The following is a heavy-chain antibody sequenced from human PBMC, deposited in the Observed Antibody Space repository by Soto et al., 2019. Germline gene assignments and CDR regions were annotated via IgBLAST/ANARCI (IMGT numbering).Heavy chain of an antibody. Sequence: EVQLVESGGGLVKPGGSLRLSCAASGFTFSSYSMNWVRQAPGKGLEWVSSISSSSSYIYYADSVKGRFTISRDNDKNSLYLQMNSLRAEDTSVNYCARDAVMTDIRAYYYYGMDVWGQGTTVTVSS. CDR2: ISSSSSYI. CDR1: GFTFSSYS. CDR3: ARDAVMTDIRAYYYYGMDV. V-gene: IGHV3-21*01. J-gene: IGHJ6*02. D-gene: IGHD2-8*01.